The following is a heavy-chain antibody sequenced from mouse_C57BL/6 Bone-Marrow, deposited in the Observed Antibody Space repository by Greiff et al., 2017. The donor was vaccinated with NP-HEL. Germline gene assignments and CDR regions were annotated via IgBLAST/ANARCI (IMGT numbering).Heavy chain of an antibody. J-gene: IGHJ2*01. CDR2: ISNGGGST. V-gene: IGHV5-12*01. D-gene: IGHD4-1*01. Sequence: EVKLMESGGGLVQPGGSLKLSRAASGFTFSDYYMYWVRQTPEKRLEWVAYISNGGGSTSYPDTVKGRFPITRDNAKNALYLQMSRLKSEDTAMYYCARHETLNWDYFDYWGQGTTLTVSS. CDR3: ARHETLNWDYFDY. CDR1: GFTFSDYY.